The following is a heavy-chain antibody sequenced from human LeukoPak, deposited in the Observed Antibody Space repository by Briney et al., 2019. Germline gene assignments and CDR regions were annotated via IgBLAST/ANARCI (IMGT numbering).Heavy chain of an antibody. D-gene: IGHD5-12*01. CDR1: GGSISSYY. J-gene: IGHJ4*02. CDR2: IYYSGST. CDR3: ARGGSTPDH. Sequence: PSETLSLTCAVSGGSISSYYWSWIRQPPGKGLEWIGYIYYSGSTNYNPSLKSRVTISVDTSKNQFSLKLSSVTAADTAVYYCARGGSTPDHWGQGTLVTVSS. V-gene: IGHV4-59*01.